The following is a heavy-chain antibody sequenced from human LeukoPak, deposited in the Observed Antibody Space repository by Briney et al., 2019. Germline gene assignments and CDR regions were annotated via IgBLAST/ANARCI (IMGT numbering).Heavy chain of an antibody. Sequence: GGSLRLSCAASGFTVSSIHMVWVRQAPGKGLDWISVIYSGGTTYYADSVKGRFTISRDISKNTLYLQMISLRADDTAVYYCAKTRGRYFDYWGQGTLVTVSS. CDR3: AKTRGRYFDY. CDR2: IYSGGTT. J-gene: IGHJ4*02. V-gene: IGHV3-53*01. D-gene: IGHD3-10*01. CDR1: GFTVSSIH.